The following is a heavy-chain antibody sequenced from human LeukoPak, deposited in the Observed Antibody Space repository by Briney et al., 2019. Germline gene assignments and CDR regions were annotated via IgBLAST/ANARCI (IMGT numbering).Heavy chain of an antibody. D-gene: IGHD1-14*01. CDR1: GFSFISYD. CDR2: ISYDGSHK. J-gene: IGHJ2*01. CDR3: AKQGESPGEWYFDL. Sequence: PGGSLRLSCAASGFSFISYDMLWVRQAPGKGLEWVAVISYDGSHKYYADSVKGRFTISRDNSKNTLYLQTNSLRPEDTALYYCAKQGESPGEWYFDLWGRGTLVTVSS. V-gene: IGHV3-30*18.